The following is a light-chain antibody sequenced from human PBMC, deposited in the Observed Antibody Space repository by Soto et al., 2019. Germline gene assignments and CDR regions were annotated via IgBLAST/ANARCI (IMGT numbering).Light chain of an antibody. CDR2: EVR. V-gene: IGLV2-23*02. CDR3: SSYVGDSAYA. J-gene: IGLJ1*01. Sequence: QSALTQPASVSGSPGQSITISCAGTMRDVGGYNLVSWYQQHPGRAPQLILYEVRNRPSGISFRFSGSKSGNTASLTISGLQAEDEADYYCSSYVGDSAYAFGTGTKLTVL. CDR1: MRDVGGYNL.